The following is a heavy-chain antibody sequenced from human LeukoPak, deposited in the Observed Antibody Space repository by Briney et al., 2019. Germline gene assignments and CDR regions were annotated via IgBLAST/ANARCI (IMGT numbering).Heavy chain of an antibody. V-gene: IGHV1-69*05. J-gene: IGHJ5*02. CDR1: GGTFSSYA. CDR3: ARERSFGVVNWFDP. CDR2: IIPIFGTA. D-gene: IGHD3-3*01. Sequence: SVKVSCKASGGTFSSYAISWVRQAPGQGLEWMGGIIPIFGTANYAQKFPGRVTITTDESTSTAYMELSSLRSQDTAVYYCARERSFGVVNWFDPWGQGTLVTVSS.